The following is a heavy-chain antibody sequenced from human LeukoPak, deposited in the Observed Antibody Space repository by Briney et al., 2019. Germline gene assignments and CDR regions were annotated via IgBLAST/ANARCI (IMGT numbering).Heavy chain of an antibody. CDR3: ARVQVVVAATVYYYGMDV. D-gene: IGHD2-15*01. V-gene: IGHV1-69*13. CDR2: IIPIFGTA. CDR1: GGTFSSYA. Sequence: GASVKVSCKASGGTFSSYAISWVRQAPGQGLEWMGGIIPIFGTANYAQKFQDRVTITADESTSTAYMELSSLRSEDTAVYYCARVQVVVAATVYYYGMDVWGQGTTVTVSS. J-gene: IGHJ6*02.